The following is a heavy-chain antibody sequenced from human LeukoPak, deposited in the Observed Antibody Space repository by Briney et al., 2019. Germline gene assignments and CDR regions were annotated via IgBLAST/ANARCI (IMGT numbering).Heavy chain of an antibody. V-gene: IGHV3-53*01. CDR2: IYSGGST. CDR1: GFTFSSYA. J-gene: IGHJ3*02. D-gene: IGHD2-15*01. Sequence: GGSLRLSCAASGFTFSSYAMHWVRQAPGKGLEWVSVIYSGGSTYYADSVKGRFTISRDNSKNTLYLQMNSLRAEDTAVYYCARDLLGVRAFDIWGQGTMVTVSS. CDR3: ARDLLGVRAFDI.